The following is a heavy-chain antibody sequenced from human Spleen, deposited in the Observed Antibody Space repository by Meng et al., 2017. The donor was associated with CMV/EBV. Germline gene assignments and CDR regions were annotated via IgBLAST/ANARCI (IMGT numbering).Heavy chain of an antibody. CDR2: ISADNQNT. CDR3: ARGGDYGDFHDPFDY. Sequence: GSVKVSCKAPRNFFTRHAITWVRQAPGQGLEWMGWISADNQNTNLIQKFQGRITLTTDTSTSTAYMELRSLRSDDTAVYYCARGGDYGDFHDPFDYWGQGTLVTVSS. V-gene: IGHV1-18*01. J-gene: IGHJ4*02. D-gene: IGHD4-17*01. CDR1: RNFFTRHA.